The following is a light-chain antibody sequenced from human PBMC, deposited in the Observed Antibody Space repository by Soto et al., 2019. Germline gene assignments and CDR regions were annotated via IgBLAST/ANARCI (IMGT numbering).Light chain of an antibody. CDR1: QSVSSY. CDR3: RQRRNGGGGEYT. CDR2: DAS. Sequence: EIVLTQSPATLSLSPGERATLSCRASQSVSSYLAWYQQKPGQAPRLLIYDASSRATGIPARFSGSGSGTAFPTTLRRLEPEDFSVYYRRQRRNGGGGEYTFGQGTKLEIK. V-gene: IGKV3-11*01. J-gene: IGKJ2*01.